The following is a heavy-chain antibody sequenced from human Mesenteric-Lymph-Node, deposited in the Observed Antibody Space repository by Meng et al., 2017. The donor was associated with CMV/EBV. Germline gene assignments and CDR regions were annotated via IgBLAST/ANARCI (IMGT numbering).Heavy chain of an antibody. J-gene: IGHJ4*02. Sequence: ETVSLTCAVYGGSFSGYYWSWIRQPPGKGLEWIGEINHSGSTNYNPSLKSRVTISVDTSKNQFSLKLSSVTAADTAVYYCARRTSDYWGQGTLVTVSS. CDR1: GGSFSGYY. D-gene: IGHD1/OR15-1a*01. V-gene: IGHV4-34*01. CDR3: ARRTSDY. CDR2: INHSGST.